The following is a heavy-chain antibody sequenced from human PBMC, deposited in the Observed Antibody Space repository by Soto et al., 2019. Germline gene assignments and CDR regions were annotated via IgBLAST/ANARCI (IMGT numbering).Heavy chain of an antibody. D-gene: IGHD6-19*01. J-gene: IGHJ4*01. CDR3: AIEMAGKGHPFDY. V-gene: IGHV3-33*01. CDR1: GFFLRDFG. CDR2: IWYDGSNT. Sequence: GGSLRLSCVASGFFLRDFGMHWVRQAPGKGLEWVSVIWYDGSNTYQGESVKGRFTMSRDISKNTLYLQMDSLRPEDTAVYYSAIEMAGKGHPFDYWGHGTLVTVSS.